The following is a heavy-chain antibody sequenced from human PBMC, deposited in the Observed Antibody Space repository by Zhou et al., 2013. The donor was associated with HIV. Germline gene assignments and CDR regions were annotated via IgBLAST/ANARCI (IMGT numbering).Heavy chain of an antibody. V-gene: IGHV1-69*05. CDR2: IIPIFGTA. J-gene: IGHJ3*02. CDR1: GGTLTTYA. D-gene: IGHD3-16*01. CDR3: AREWTRLDEKGGAFDI. Sequence: QVQLVQSGAEVKKPGSSVKVSCTASGGTLTTYALSWVRQAPGQGLEWMGGIIPIFGTANYAQKFQGRVTITTDEATSTAYMDLSSLRSEDTAMYYCAREWTRLDEKGGAFDIWGQGTMVTVSS.